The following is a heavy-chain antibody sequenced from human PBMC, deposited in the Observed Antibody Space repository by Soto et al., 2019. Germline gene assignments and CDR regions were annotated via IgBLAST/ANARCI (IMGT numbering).Heavy chain of an antibody. Sequence: SETLALTCAVSGFSISSGNYWGCIRKHPGKGLEWIGIVYHGGNTYYNPSLKSRVSISIDLSKNQFSLKLTSVTAADTAAYYCARARWYDAFNVWGQGTVVTVSS. CDR1: GFSISSGNY. J-gene: IGHJ3*01. CDR3: ARARWYDAFNV. CDR2: VYHGGNT. D-gene: IGHD2-15*01. V-gene: IGHV4-38-2*01.